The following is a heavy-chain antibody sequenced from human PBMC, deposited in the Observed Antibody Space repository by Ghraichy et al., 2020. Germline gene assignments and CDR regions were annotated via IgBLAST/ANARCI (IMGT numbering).Heavy chain of an antibody. V-gene: IGHV4-38-2*01. CDR2: IYHSWST. CDR1: GYSISSGYY. Sequence: SETLSLTCAVSGYSISSGYYWSWIRQPAGKGLEWIGSIYHSWSTYYNPSLKSRVTISVDTSKNQFSLKLSSVTAADTAVYYCAKGSPDTSGGPGDGLDVWGKGTTVTVSS. J-gene: IGHJ6*04. D-gene: IGHD6-19*01. CDR3: AKGSPDTSGGPGDGLDV.